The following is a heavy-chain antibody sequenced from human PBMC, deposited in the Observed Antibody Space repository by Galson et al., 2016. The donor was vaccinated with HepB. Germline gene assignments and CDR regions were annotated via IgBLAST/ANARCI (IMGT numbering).Heavy chain of an antibody. V-gene: IGHV4-39*01. Sequence: SETLSLTCSVSGGSITTRFSHWGWIRQPPGKGLESIGFIYYTGTNDYNPSLNGRVSVPVDTSKNQFSLTLSSVTAADTGIYYCATVTYDSRGYPIWGRGTMVTVSS. CDR3: ATVTYDSRGYPI. D-gene: IGHD4-11*01. J-gene: IGHJ3*01. CDR2: IYYTGTN. CDR1: GGSITTRFSH.